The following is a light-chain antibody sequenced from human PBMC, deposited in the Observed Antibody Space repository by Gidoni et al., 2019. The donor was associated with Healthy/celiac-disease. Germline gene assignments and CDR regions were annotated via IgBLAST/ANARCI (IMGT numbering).Light chain of an antibody. Sequence: QSALTQPASVSGSPGQPITISCTGTSSDVGGYNYVSWYKQHPGKAPKLMIYEVSNRPSGVSNRFSGSKSGNTASLTISGLQAEDEADYYCSSYTSSSTLVLGGGTKLTVL. V-gene: IGLV2-14*01. CDR2: EVS. CDR3: SSYTSSSTLV. CDR1: SSDVGGYNY. J-gene: IGLJ2*01.